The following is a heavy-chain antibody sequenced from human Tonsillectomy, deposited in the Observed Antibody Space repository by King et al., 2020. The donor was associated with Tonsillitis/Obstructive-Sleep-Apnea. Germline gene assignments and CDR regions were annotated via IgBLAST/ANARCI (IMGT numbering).Heavy chain of an antibody. CDR2: IYTSGST. CDR1: GGSISSYY. D-gene: IGHD4-17*01. CDR3: ARIAVYGDSDAFDI. Sequence: QVQLQESGPGLVKPSETLSLTCTVSGGSISSYYWSWIRQPAGKGLEWIGRIYTSGSTNYNPSLKSRVTMSVDTSKNQFSLKLSSVTAADTAVYYCARIAVYGDSDAFDIWGQGTMVTVSS. J-gene: IGHJ3*02. V-gene: IGHV4-4*07.